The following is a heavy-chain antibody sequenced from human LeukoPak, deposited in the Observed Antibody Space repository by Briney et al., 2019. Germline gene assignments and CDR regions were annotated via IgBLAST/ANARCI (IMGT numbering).Heavy chain of an antibody. CDR1: GFTFSSYS. J-gene: IGHJ3*02. D-gene: IGHD6-19*01. Sequence: PGGSLRLSCVASGFTFSSYSMNWVRQAPGKGLEWVSSISSSSSYIYYADSVKGRFTISRDNAKNSLYLQMNSLRAEDTAVYYCARVVAVAGRAFDIWGQGTMVTVSS. CDR3: ARVVAVAGRAFDI. CDR2: ISSSSSYI. V-gene: IGHV3-21*01.